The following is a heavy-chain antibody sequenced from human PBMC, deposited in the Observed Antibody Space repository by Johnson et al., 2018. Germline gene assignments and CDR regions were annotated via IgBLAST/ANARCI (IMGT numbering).Heavy chain of an antibody. CDR3: AKDRALVITMTPGLYFQH. V-gene: IGHV3-23*04. J-gene: IGHJ1*01. D-gene: IGHD3-22*01. Sequence: VQLVQSGGGLVKPGGSLRLSCAASGFTFSSYAMSWVRQAPGKGLEWVSAISGSGGSTYYADSVKGRFTISRDNSKNTLYLQMNSLRAEDTAVYYCAKDRALVITMTPGLYFQHWGQGTLVTVSS. CDR1: GFTFSSYA. CDR2: ISGSGGST.